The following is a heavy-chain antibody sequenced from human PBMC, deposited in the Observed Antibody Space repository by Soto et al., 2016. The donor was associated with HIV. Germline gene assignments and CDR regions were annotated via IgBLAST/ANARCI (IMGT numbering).Heavy chain of an antibody. J-gene: IGHJ4*02. D-gene: IGHD3-22*01. CDR2: IIPILGIA. CDR3: ARDPRYYYDSSGFYSGLFDY. CDR1: GGTFSSYA. V-gene: IGHV1-69*10. Sequence: QVQLVQSGAEVKKPGSSVKVSCKASGGTFSSYAISWVRQAPGQGLEWMGGIIPILGIANYAQKFQGRVTITADKSTSTAYMEVSSLRSEDTAVYYCARDPRYYYDSSGFYSGLFDYWGQGTLVTVSS.